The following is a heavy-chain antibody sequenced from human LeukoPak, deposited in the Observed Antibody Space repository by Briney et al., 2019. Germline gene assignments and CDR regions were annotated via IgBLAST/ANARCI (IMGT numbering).Heavy chain of an antibody. D-gene: IGHD2-2*01. V-gene: IGHV1-18*04. J-gene: IGHJ6*02. CDR3: ARGGIVVVPAAMGTPYYYYGMDV. CDR1: GYTFTSYG. CDR2: ISAYNGNT. Sequence: GASVKVSCKASGYTFTSYGISWVRQAPGQGLEWMGWISAYNGNTNYAQKLQGRVTMTTDTSTSTAYMELRSLRSDDTAVYYCARGGIVVVPAAMGTPYYYYGMDVWGQGTTVTVSS.